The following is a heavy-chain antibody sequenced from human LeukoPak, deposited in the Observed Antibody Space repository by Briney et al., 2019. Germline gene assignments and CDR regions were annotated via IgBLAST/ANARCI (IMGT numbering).Heavy chain of an antibody. Sequence: GGSLRLSCAASGFTFSSYGMHWVRQAPGKGLEWVAVISYDGSNKYYADSVKGRFTISRDNSKNTLYLQMNSLRAEDTAVYYCAKGGYGDENYAFDIWGQGAMVTVSS. CDR2: ISYDGSNK. J-gene: IGHJ3*02. D-gene: IGHD4-17*01. V-gene: IGHV3-30*18. CDR1: GFTFSSYG. CDR3: AKGGYGDENYAFDI.